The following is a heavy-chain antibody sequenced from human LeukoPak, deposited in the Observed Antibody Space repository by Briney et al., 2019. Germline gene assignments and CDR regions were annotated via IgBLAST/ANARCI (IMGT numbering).Heavy chain of an antibody. CDR1: GFTVSSNY. CDR2: IYSGGST. V-gene: IGHV3-66*01. J-gene: IGHJ6*02. CDR3: ARDSDDYTMVRGPNYGTDV. D-gene: IGHD3-10*01. Sequence: GGSLRLSCAASGFTVSSNYMSWVRQAPGKGLEWVSVIYSGGSTYYADSVKGRFTISRDNSKNTLYLQMNSLRAEDTAVYYCARDSDDYTMVRGPNYGTDVWGQGTTVTVSS.